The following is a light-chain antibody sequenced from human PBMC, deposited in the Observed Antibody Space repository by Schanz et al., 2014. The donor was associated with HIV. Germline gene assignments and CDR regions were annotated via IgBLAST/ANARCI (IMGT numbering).Light chain of an antibody. J-gene: IGKJ4*02. CDR3: HHYGDSRGT. CDR1: QSVSSSS. V-gene: IGKV3-20*01. CDR2: GAS. Sequence: EIVLTQSPGTLSLSPGERATLSCRASQSVSSSSLAWYQQRPGQPPRLLLYGASSRATGIPDRFSGSGSGTDFTLTISRLEPDDFAVYYCHHYGDSRGTFGGGTEVDI.